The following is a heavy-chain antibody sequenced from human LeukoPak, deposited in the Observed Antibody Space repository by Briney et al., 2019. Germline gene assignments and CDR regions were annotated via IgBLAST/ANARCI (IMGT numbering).Heavy chain of an antibody. D-gene: IGHD1-20*01. J-gene: IGHJ4*02. CDR3: AKVPGGGNNWNDDGGEEDY. CDR2: ISSGSRDI. CDR1: GFTFSTYT. Sequence: GGSLRLSCVVSGFTFSTYTMNWVRQAPGKGLEWVSSISSGSRDIYYADSLKGRFTISRDNAKNSLYLQMNSLRAEDTALYYCAKVPGGGNNWNDDGGEEDYWGQGTLVTVSS. V-gene: IGHV3-21*04.